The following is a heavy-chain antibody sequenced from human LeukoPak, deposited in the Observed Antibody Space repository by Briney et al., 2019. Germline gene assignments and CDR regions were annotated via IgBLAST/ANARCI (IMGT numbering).Heavy chain of an antibody. Sequence: ASVKVSCKASGYTFTSYGISWVRQAPGQGLEWMGWISAYNGNTNYAQKLQGRVTMTTDTSTSTAYMELRSLRSDDTAVYYCARALGYCSSTSCPSDYWGQGTLVTVSS. CDR3: ARALGYCSSTSCPSDY. CDR1: GYTFTSYG. D-gene: IGHD2-2*01. J-gene: IGHJ4*02. V-gene: IGHV1-18*01. CDR2: ISAYNGNT.